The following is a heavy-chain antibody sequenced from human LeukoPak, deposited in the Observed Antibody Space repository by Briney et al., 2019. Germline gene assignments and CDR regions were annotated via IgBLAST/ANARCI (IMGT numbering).Heavy chain of an antibody. J-gene: IGHJ4*02. CDR2: IYTSGST. CDR3: ARDLYYDSSGYYFEPDY. D-gene: IGHD3-22*01. V-gene: IGHV4-4*07. Sequence: PSETLSLTRTVSGGSISSYYWSWIRQPAGKGLEWIGRIYTSGSTNYNPSLKSRVTMSVDTSKNQFSLKLSSVTAADTAVYYCARDLYYDSSGYYFEPDYWGQGTLVTVSS. CDR1: GGSISSYY.